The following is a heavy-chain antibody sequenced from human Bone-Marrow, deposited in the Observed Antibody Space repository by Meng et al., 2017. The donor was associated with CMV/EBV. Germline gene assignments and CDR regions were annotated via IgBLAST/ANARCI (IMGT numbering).Heavy chain of an antibody. CDR2: IKQDGSEK. V-gene: IGHV3-7*03. CDR3: AAAMSTRGY. D-gene: IGHD5/OR15-5a*01. CDR1: GFTFSSYW. J-gene: IGHJ4*02. Sequence: LRLSGVASGFTFSSYWMDWVRQAPGKGLEWVANIKQDGSEKDYVDSVKGRFTISRDNAKNSLYLQMNSLRAEDTAVYYCAAAMSTRGYWGQGTLVTVSS.